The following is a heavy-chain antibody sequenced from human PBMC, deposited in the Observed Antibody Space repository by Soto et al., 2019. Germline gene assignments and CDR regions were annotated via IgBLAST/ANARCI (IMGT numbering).Heavy chain of an antibody. D-gene: IGHD6-6*01. CDR1: GYTFSTSG. CDR3: AREGPRPYYYYGMDV. CDR2: ISTYNGDA. J-gene: IGHJ6*02. V-gene: IGHV1-18*01. Sequence: QAQLEQSGAEVKKPGASVKVSCKSSGYTFSTSGISWVRQAPGQGLGWMGGISTYNGDANYAQRFQGRVTMTTDTSTSTTFMELRSLRSDDTAVYYCAREGPRPYYYYGMDVWGQGTTVTVSS.